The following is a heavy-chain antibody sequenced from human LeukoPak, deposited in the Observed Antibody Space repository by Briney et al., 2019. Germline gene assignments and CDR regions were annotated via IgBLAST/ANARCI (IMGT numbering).Heavy chain of an antibody. J-gene: IGHJ6*03. V-gene: IGHV3-7*03. D-gene: IGHD3-10*01. CDR2: IKQDGSEK. CDR3: ANAGFRGPADMGYYYYVDV. CDR1: GFIFSNYW. Sequence: GGSLRLSCAASGFIFSNYWMTWVRQAPGKGLEWVANIKQDGSEKYYVDSAKGRFTISRDNSKDSLYLQMNSLRIEDTALYYCANAGFRGPADMGYYYYVDVWGRGTTVTVSS.